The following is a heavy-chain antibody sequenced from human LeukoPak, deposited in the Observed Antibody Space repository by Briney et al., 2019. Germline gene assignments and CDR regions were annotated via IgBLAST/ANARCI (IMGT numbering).Heavy chain of an antibody. J-gene: IGHJ4*02. CDR1: GFTLSSYG. D-gene: IGHD4-23*01. V-gene: IGHV3-33*01. Sequence: GRSLRLSCAASGFTLSSYGMHWVRQAPGKGLEWVAVIWYDGSNKYYADSVKGRFTISRDNSKNTLYLQMNSLRAEDTAVYYCARDEGQTTVVYFDYWGQGTLVTVSS. CDR3: ARDEGQTTVVYFDY. CDR2: IWYDGSNK.